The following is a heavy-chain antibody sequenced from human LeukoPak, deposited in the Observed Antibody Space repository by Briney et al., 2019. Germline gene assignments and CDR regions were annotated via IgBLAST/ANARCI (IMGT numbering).Heavy chain of an antibody. CDR1: GYSISNGYY. D-gene: IGHD2-2*02. Sequence: SETLSLTCVVSGYSISNGYYWGWIRQPPGKGLEWIGSIYHSGSSYYNPSLKSRVTISVDTSKNQFSLKLSSVTAADTAVYYCARRIVVVPHAIRVGDAFDVWGQGTKVTVSP. J-gene: IGHJ3*01. CDR3: ARRIVVVPHAIRVGDAFDV. V-gene: IGHV4-38-2*01. CDR2: IYHSGSS.